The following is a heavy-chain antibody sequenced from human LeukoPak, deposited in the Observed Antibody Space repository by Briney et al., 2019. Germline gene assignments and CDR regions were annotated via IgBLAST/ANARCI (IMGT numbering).Heavy chain of an antibody. CDR2: ISSSSSYI. CDR3: ASLLGVIPSDY. J-gene: IGHJ4*02. D-gene: IGHD3-10*01. V-gene: IGHV3-21*01. Sequence: GGSLRLSCAASGFTFSSYSMNWVRQAPGKGLEWVSSISSSSSYIYYADSVKGRFTISRGNAKNSLYLQMNSLRAEDTAVYYCASLLGVIPSDYWGQGTLVTVSS. CDR1: GFTFSSYS.